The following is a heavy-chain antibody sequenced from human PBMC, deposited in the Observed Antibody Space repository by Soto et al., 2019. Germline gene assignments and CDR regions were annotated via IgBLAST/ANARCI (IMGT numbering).Heavy chain of an antibody. J-gene: IGHJ4*02. D-gene: IGHD3-10*01. CDR1: GSPISSTSYY. V-gene: IGHV4-39*01. CDR3: ASPYGSGSYIAY. CDR2: LYYSGST. Sequence: SETLSLTCTVSGSPISSTSYYWGWIRQPPGKGLEWIGSLYYSGSTYYNPSLKSRLTISVDTSKNQFSLILRSVTAADTAIYYCASPYGSGSYIAYWGQGTLVTVSS.